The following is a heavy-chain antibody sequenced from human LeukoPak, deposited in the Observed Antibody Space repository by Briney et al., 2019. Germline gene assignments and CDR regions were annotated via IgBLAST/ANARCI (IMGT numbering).Heavy chain of an antibody. D-gene: IGHD1-26*01. CDR1: GGSISSGSYY. CDR3: ARDLGILVGAAGAFDI. J-gene: IGHJ3*02. Sequence: PSETLSLTCTVSGGSISSGSYYWSWIRQPAGKGLEWIGRIYTSGSTNYNPSLKSRVTISVDTSKNQFSLKLSSVTAADTAVYYCARDLGILVGAAGAFDIWGQGTMVTVSS. V-gene: IGHV4-61*02. CDR2: IYTSGST.